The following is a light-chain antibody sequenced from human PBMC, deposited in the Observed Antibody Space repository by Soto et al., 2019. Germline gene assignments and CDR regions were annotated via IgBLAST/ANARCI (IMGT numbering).Light chain of an antibody. CDR1: RSDIGSNF. V-gene: IGLV1-44*01. CDR3: AAWDDSLTGPV. J-gene: IGLJ1*01. CDR2: NSN. Sequence: QSVLSQPPSASGTRGQTVIMSCSGSRSDIGSNFVTWYQHLPGTAPKLLIYNSNQRPSGVPDRFSGSKSGTSASLAISGLQSEDEADYYCAAWDDSLTGPVFGTGTKVTAL.